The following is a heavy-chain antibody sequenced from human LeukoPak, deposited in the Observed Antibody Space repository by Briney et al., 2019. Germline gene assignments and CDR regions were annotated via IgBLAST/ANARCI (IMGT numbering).Heavy chain of an antibody. CDR3: ARDFYPGWYFDS. V-gene: IGHV3-23*01. CDR1: GFTFNSYA. J-gene: IGHJ4*02. D-gene: IGHD2-15*01. CDR2: ISGSGGDT. Sequence: LTGGSLRLSCAASGFTFNSYAMIWVRQAPGKGLEWVSGISGSGGDTHYAESVKGRFTISRDNSKNTLYLQMNSLRAEDTALYYCARDFYPGWYFDSWGQGTLVTVSS.